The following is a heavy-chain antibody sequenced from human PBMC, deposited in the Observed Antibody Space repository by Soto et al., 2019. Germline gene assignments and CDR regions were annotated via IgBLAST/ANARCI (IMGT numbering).Heavy chain of an antibody. CDR1: DDTISSAAYY. V-gene: IGHV4-31*03. Sequence: SETLSLTCTFSDDTISSAAYYWTWSRQHQGKGLEWVGYIVYSGYTYYNPSLKSRVTMSLDTSKNQFSLKLSSVTAADTAVYYCARGDDSRKLGNYWGQGTLVTVSS. D-gene: IGHD3-22*01. CDR2: IVYSGYT. J-gene: IGHJ4*02. CDR3: ARGDDSRKLGNY.